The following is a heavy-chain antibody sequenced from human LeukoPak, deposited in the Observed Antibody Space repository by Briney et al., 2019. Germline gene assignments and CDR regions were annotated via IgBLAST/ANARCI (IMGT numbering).Heavy chain of an antibody. CDR3: AREGYCSGGSCEYYFDY. Sequence: GGSLRLSCAASGFTFSSYWMSWVRQAPGKGLEWVANIKQDGSEKYYVDSVKGRFTISRDNAKISLYLQMNSLRAEDTAVYYCAREGYCSGGSCEYYFDYWGQGTLVTVSS. CDR2: IKQDGSEK. D-gene: IGHD2-15*01. CDR1: GFTFSSYW. V-gene: IGHV3-7*01. J-gene: IGHJ4*02.